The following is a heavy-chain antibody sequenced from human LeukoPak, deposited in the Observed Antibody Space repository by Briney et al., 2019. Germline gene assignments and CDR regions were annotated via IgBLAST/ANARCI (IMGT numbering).Heavy chain of an antibody. CDR2: ISSSSSYI. V-gene: IGHV3-21*04. J-gene: IGHJ4*02. D-gene: IGHD3-10*01. CDR3: ARVMNYYGSGSYFPF. Sequence: GGSLRLSCAASGFTFSSYSMNWVRQAPGKGLEWVSSISSSSSYIYYADSVKGRFTISRDNAKNSLYLQMNSLRAEDTALYYCARVMNYYGSGSYFPFWGQGTLVTVSS. CDR1: GFTFSSYS.